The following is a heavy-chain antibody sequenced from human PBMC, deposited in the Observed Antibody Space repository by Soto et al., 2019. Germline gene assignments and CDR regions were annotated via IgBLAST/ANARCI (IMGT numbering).Heavy chain of an antibody. V-gene: IGHV2-5*02. J-gene: IGHJ4*02. CDR2: IYWDDDE. CDR3: TNSRNLSTEDAHVLDFDN. Sequence: QITLKESGPTLVKSTQTLTLTCTFSGFSLTTDGEGVGWVRQSPGEALEWLALIYWDDDERHSPSLKTRLTITKNRSRTQVDLVMTRMQPVKTSTFSCTNSRNLSTEDAHVLDFDNWGQGT. D-gene: IGHD2-8*01. CDR1: GFSLTTDGEG.